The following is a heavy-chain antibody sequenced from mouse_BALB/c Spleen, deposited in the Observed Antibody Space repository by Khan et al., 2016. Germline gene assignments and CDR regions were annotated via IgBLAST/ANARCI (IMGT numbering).Heavy chain of an antibody. J-gene: IGHJ4*01. V-gene: IGHV1S132*01. CDR1: GYTFTSYW. Sequence: QVQLKESGAELVKPGASVKLSCTTSGYTFTSYWIQWVKQRPGQGLGWIGEIFPGTGTTYYNEKFKGKATLTIDTYSSTAFMQPSSLTSEASACFCCGRNDGYYGAMDYWGQGTSVTVSS. D-gene: IGHD2-3*01. CDR3: GRNDGYYGAMDY. CDR2: IFPGTGTT.